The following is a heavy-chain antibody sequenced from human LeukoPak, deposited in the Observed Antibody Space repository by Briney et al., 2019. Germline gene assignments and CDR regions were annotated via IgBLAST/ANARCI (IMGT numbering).Heavy chain of an antibody. J-gene: IGHJ4*02. V-gene: IGHV6-1*01. D-gene: IGHD6-19*01. CDR1: GDSVSSNSAA. CDR2: TYYRSKWNY. CDR3: ARDIGSGCTD. Sequence: SQTLSLTCAISGDSVSSNSAAWNWIRQSPSRGLEWLGRTYYRSKWNYEYAVSVKSRLTINPDTPKNQFSLRLDSVTPEDTALYYCARDIGSGCTDWGQGTLVTVSS.